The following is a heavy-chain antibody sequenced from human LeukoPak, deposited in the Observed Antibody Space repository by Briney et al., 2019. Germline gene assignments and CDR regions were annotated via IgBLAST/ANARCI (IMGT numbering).Heavy chain of an antibody. J-gene: IGHJ4*02. CDR3: ARARPDVVATKDLDY. V-gene: IGHV3-7*01. CDR1: GFTFRNYW. D-gene: IGHD5-12*01. Sequence: GGSLRLSCAASGFTFRNYWMNWVRQAPGKGLEWVANIKQDGSEKYYVDSVKGRFTISRDNAKNSLYLQMNSLRAEDTAVYYCARARPDVVATKDLDYWGQGTLVTVSS. CDR2: IKQDGSEK.